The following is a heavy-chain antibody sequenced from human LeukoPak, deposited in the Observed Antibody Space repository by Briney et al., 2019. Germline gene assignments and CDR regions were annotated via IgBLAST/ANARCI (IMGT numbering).Heavy chain of an antibody. D-gene: IGHD3-22*01. J-gene: IGHJ5*02. Sequence: NPSETLSLTCTVSGGSISSSSYYWGWIRQPPGKGLEWIGSIYYSGSTYYNPSLKSRVTISVDTSKNQFSLKLSSVTAADTAVYYCARPSRPYDSSGYIWFDPWGQGTLVTVSS. V-gene: IGHV4-39*01. CDR3: ARPSRPYDSSGYIWFDP. CDR2: IYYSGST. CDR1: GGSISSSSYY.